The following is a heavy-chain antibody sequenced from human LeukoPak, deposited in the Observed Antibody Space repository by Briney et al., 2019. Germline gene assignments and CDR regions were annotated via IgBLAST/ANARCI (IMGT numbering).Heavy chain of an antibody. Sequence: ASVKVSCKASGYTFTSYYMHWVRQAPGQGLEWMGLINPSGGSTSYAQKFQGRVTMTRDTSTSTVYMELSSLRSEDTAVYYCARDSPPETYYYDSSGYYLDYWGQGTLVTVSS. D-gene: IGHD3-22*01. CDR2: INPSGGST. CDR3: ARDSPPETYYYDSSGYYLDY. V-gene: IGHV1-46*01. CDR1: GYTFTSYY. J-gene: IGHJ4*02.